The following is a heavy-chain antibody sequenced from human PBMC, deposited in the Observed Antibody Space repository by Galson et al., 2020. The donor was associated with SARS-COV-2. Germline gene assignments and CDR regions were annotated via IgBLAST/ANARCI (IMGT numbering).Heavy chain of an antibody. CDR1: GVSISSGGYS. Sequence: ASETLSLTCAVSGVSISSGGYSWSWIRQPPGKGLEWIGYTSHSGSTYYNPSLKSRVTISVDRSKNQFSLKLNSVTAADTAVYYCARVGGCSSTSCSGGWFDPWGQGTLVTVSS. D-gene: IGHD2-2*01. J-gene: IGHJ5*02. CDR2: TSHSGST. CDR3: ARVGGCSSTSCSGGWFDP. V-gene: IGHV4-30-2*01.